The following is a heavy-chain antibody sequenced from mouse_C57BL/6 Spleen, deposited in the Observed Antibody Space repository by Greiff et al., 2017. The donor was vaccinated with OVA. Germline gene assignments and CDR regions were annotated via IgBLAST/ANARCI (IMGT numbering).Heavy chain of an antibody. D-gene: IGHD2-3*01. CDR1: GYAFSSSW. CDR2: IYPGDGDT. J-gene: IGHJ3*01. CDR3: ADGYYSY. Sequence: VKLMESGPELVKPGASVKISCKASGYAFSSSWMNWVKQRPGKGLEWIGRIYPGDGDTNYNGKFKGKATLTADKSSSTAYMQLSSLTSEDSAVYFCADGYYSYWGQGTLVTVSA. V-gene: IGHV1-82*01.